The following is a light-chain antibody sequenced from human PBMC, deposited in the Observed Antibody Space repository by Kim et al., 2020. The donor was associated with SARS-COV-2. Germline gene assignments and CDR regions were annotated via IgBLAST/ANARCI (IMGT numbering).Light chain of an antibody. CDR2: DAT. J-gene: IGKJ1*01. V-gene: IGKV3-15*01. CDR3: QQSNDWPPLT. CDR1: QTINNK. Sequence: SPGERATLSCRASQTINNKLVWYQHKPGQAPRLLIYDATTRATGVPARFIGSGSETDFTLTISSLQSEDFAVYYCQQSNDWPPLTFGQGTNVDIK.